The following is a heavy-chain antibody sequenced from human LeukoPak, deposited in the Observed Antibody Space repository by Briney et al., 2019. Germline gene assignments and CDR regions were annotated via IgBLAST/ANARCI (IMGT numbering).Heavy chain of an antibody. CDR3: AKVARTMIVVVITAYDAFDI. V-gene: IGHV3-21*04. J-gene: IGHJ3*02. Sequence: GGSLRLSCAASGFTFSSYSMNWVRQAPGKGLEWVSSISSSSSYIYYADSVKGRFTISRDNSKNTLYLQMNSLRAEDTAVYYCAKVARTMIVVVITAYDAFDIWGQGTMVTVSS. CDR1: GFTFSSYS. D-gene: IGHD3-22*01. CDR2: ISSSSSYI.